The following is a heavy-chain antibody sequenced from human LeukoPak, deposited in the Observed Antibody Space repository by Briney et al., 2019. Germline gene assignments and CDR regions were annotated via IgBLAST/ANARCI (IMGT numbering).Heavy chain of an antibody. CDR3: ARVISGYDHYYYYYMDV. V-gene: IGHV4-39*07. D-gene: IGHD5-12*01. CDR1: DGSISSSSYY. J-gene: IGHJ6*03. CDR2: IYYSGCT. Sequence: SETLSLTCTVSDGSISSSSYYWGWIRQPPGKGLEWIGSIYYSGCTYYNPSLKSRVTISVDTSKNQFSLKLSSVTAADTAVYYCARVISGYDHYYYYYMDVWGKGTTVTVPS.